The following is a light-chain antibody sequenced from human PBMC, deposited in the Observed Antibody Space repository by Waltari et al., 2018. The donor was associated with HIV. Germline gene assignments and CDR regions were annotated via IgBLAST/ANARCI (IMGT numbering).Light chain of an antibody. CDR1: SSSVGSFNY. J-gene: IGLJ1*01. CDR2: DVS. Sequence: HSALTQPASVSGFPGQSITTPCTGRSSSVGSFNYVSWYQQPPGQAPKLLIYDVSSRPSGVSNRFSGSKSGNTASLTISGLQAEDEADYYCCSYAGSNTYLFGTGTEVTVL. CDR3: CSYAGSNTYL. V-gene: IGLV2-23*02.